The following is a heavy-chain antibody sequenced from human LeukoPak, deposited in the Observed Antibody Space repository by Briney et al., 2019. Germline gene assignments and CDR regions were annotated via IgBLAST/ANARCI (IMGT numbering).Heavy chain of an antibody. V-gene: IGHV1-8*01. D-gene: IGHD3-22*01. CDR3: ARGRGAGPSMIVGRRFDP. Sequence: ASVKVSCTAFGYTFTSYDINWVRQATGQGLEWMGWMNPNSGNTGYAQKFQGRVTMTRNTSISTAYMELSSLRSEDTAVYYCARGRGAGPSMIVGRRFDPWGQGTLVTVSS. CDR1: GYTFTSYD. CDR2: MNPNSGNT. J-gene: IGHJ5*02.